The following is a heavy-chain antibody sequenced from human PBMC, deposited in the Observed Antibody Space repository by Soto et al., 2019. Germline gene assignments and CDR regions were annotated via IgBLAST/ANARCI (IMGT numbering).Heavy chain of an antibody. CDR2: ISNDGSST. J-gene: IGHJ1*01. CDR1: GFTFSSYW. Sequence: EVQLVESGGGLVQPGGSLRLSCVASGFTFSSYWMHWVRQAPGKGLVWVSSISNDGSSTSYADPVKGRFTNSRDNAKNPLYLQMNSLRAEDTAVYYCARLPNKSPQNWGQGTLVIVSP. V-gene: IGHV3-74*01. CDR3: ARLPNKSPQN.